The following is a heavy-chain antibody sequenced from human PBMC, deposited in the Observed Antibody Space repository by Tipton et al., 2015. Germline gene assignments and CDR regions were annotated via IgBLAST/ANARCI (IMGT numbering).Heavy chain of an antibody. Sequence: TLSLTCAVYGGSFSGYYWSWVRQPPGKGLEWIGEINHSGSTNYKPSLKSRVTISVDTSKNQLSLRVSSVTAADTAVYYCARGFFGGHSSSWNYYYGMDVWGQGTAVTVSS. CDR2: INHSGST. CDR3: ARGFFGGHSSSWNYYYGMDV. CDR1: GGSFSGYY. V-gene: IGHV4-34*01. D-gene: IGHD6-13*01. J-gene: IGHJ6*02.